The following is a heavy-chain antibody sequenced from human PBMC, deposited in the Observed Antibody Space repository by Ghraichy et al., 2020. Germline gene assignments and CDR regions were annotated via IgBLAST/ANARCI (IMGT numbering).Heavy chain of an antibody. CDR2: ISGSGGST. J-gene: IGHJ4*02. D-gene: IGHD6-19*01. CDR1: GFTFSSYA. Sequence: LSLTCAASGFTFSSYAMSWVRQAPGKGLEWVSAISGSGGSTYYADSVKGRFTISRDNSKNTLYLQMNSLRAEDTAVYYCAKPKIAVAGKDYFDYWGQGTLVTVSS. V-gene: IGHV3-23*01. CDR3: AKPKIAVAGKDYFDY.